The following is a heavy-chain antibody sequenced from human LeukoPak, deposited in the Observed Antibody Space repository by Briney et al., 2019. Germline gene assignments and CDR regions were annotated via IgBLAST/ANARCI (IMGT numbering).Heavy chain of an antibody. J-gene: IGHJ4*02. CDR1: GYTLTELS. CDR2: FDPEDGET. D-gene: IGHD6-13*01. Sequence: ASVKVSCKVSGYTLTELSMHWVRQAPGKGLEWMGGFDPEDGETIYAQKFQGRVTMTEDTSTDTAYMELSSLRSEDTAVYYCATAKQAAAGTDYWGQGTLVTVSS. CDR3: ATAKQAAAGTDY. V-gene: IGHV1-24*01.